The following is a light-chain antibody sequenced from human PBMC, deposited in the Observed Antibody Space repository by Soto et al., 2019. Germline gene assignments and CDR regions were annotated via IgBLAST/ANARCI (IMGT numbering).Light chain of an antibody. V-gene: IGLV2-14*03. J-gene: IGLJ1*01. CDR1: NTDVGAYDY. CDR2: DVI. Sequence: QSALTQPASVSGSPGQSITISCSGTNTDVGAYDYVSWYQQHPGKAPKLILYDVINPPSGVSDRFSGSKSGNTASLTISGLQAEDEAEYFCSSYSTISNLVFGTGTKLTVL. CDR3: SSYSTISNLV.